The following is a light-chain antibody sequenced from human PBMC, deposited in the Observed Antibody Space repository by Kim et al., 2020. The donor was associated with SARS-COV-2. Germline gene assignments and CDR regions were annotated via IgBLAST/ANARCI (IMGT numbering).Light chain of an antibody. J-gene: IGLJ1*01. Sequence: PGQSVAISRSGTSGDFGSYKYVSWYQQHPGTSPKLIIYEVTKRPSGVPDRFSGSMSGNTASLTVSGLQAEDEADYYCASHGGYDYVFGTGTKVTVL. CDR3: ASHGGYDYV. CDR2: EVT. CDR1: SGDFGSYKY. V-gene: IGLV2-8*01.